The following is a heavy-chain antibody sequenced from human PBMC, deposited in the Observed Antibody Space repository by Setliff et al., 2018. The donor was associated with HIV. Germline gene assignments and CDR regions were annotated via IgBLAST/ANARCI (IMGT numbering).Heavy chain of an antibody. D-gene: IGHD6-13*01. CDR1: GGTVSRLT. V-gene: IGHV1-69*13. J-gene: IGHJ4*02. CDR3: ASCEGIQKWPFDY. Sequence: ASVKVFCKASGGTVSRLTFGWVRQVPGQGLEWMGGLIAMYGTANYAQKFQGRVTMTADDSTNTAYMELSSLRSEDTAMYFCASCEGIQKWPFDYWGQGTLVTVSS. CDR2: LIAMYGTA.